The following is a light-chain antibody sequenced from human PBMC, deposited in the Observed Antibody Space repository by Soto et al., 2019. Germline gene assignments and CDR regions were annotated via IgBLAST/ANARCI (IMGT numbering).Light chain of an antibody. V-gene: IGLV1-40*01. CDR1: SSNIGAGYD. Sequence: QSVLTQPPSVSGAPGQRVTISCTGSSSNIGAGYDVHWYQQLPGTAPKLLIYGNTNRPSGVPDRFSGSKSGTSASLAITGLQAEDEADYYCQSSDSSLSGPHVVFGGGTQLTVL. J-gene: IGLJ2*01. CDR2: GNT. CDR3: QSSDSSLSGPHVV.